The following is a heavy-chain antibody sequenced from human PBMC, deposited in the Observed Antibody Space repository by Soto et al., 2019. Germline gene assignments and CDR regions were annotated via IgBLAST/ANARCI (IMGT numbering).Heavy chain of an antibody. D-gene: IGHD3-10*01. CDR1: GFTFSSYW. V-gene: IGHV3-7*03. Sequence: EVQLVESGGGLVQPGGSLRLSCAASGFTFSSYWMTWVRQAPGKGLEGVANIKQEGSDKYYVDSVKGRLTISRDNANNSLYLQMNSLRVEDTAVYYYARQTRAPESWGQGTLVTVSS. CDR3: ARQTRAPES. J-gene: IGHJ4*02. CDR2: IKQEGSDK.